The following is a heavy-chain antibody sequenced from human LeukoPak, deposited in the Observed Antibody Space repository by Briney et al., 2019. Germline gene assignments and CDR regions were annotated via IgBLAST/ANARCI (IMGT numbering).Heavy chain of an antibody. Sequence: GGSLRLSCAASGFTFSSYWMSWVRQAPGKGLEWVANIKQDGSEKYYVDSVKGRFTNSRDNAKNSLYLQMNSLRAEDTAVYYCARVEATKFKTFDYWGQGTLVTVSS. CDR1: GFTFSSYW. V-gene: IGHV3-7*04. CDR3: ARVEATKFKTFDY. D-gene: IGHD1-26*01. J-gene: IGHJ4*02. CDR2: IKQDGSEK.